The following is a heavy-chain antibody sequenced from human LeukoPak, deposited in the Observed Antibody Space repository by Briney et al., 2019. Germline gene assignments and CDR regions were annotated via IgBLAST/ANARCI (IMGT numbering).Heavy chain of an antibody. J-gene: IGHJ2*01. Sequence: GGSLRLSCAASGFNLGDYAMHWVRQPPGKGLEWVSGINWNSGNIDYADSVKGRFTISRDNAQNFLYLQTDSLRTEDTAFYYCAKDASNSGWFFDFWGRGTLVTVSS. CDR1: GFNLGDYA. CDR3: AKDASNSGWFFDF. CDR2: INWNSGNI. D-gene: IGHD3-10*01. V-gene: IGHV3-9*01.